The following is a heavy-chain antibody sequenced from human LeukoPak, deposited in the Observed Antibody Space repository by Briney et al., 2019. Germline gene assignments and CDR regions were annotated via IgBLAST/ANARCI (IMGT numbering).Heavy chain of an antibody. CDR2: IYTSGST. Sequence: NPSETLSLTCTVSGGSISSYYWSWIRQPPGKGLEWIGYIYTSGSTNYNPSLKSRVTISVDTSKNQFSLKLSSVTAADTAVYYCARQTLDLIVASTPVHDQSAVKGYYYYYMDVWGKGTTVTVSS. D-gene: IGHD5-12*01. CDR1: GGSISSYY. CDR3: ARQTLDLIVASTPVHDQSAVKGYYYYYMDV. V-gene: IGHV4-4*09. J-gene: IGHJ6*03.